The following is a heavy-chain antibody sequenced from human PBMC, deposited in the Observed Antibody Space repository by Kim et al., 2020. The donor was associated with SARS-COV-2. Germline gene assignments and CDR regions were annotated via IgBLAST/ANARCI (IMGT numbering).Heavy chain of an antibody. CDR1: GFPFSTFA. V-gene: IGHV3-23*01. D-gene: IGHD3-10*01. CDR3: TKPRNSHEAGSFDS. J-gene: IGHJ4*02. CDR2: IIIDVDNT. Sequence: GGSLRLSCFASGFPFSTFAMTWVRQAPGKGLEWVSSIIIDVDNTYYADSVRGRFTISRDNSRNTLFLHMNNLTAEDTATYFCTKPRNSHEAGSFDSWGQG.